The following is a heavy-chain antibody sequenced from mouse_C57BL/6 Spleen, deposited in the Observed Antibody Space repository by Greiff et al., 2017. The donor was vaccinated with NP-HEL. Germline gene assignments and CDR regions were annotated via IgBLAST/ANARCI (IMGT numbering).Heavy chain of an antibody. CDR2: IDPSDSYT. V-gene: IGHV1-59*01. D-gene: IGHD2-3*01. CDR1: GYTFTSYW. J-gene: IGHJ2*01. CDR3: ARSDDGSLYYFDY. Sequence: VQLQQPGAELVRPGTSVKLSCKASGYTFTSYWMHWVKQRPGQGLEWIGVIDPSDSYTNYNQKFKGKATLTVDTSSSTAYMQLSSLTSEDSAVYYCARSDDGSLYYFDYWGQGTTLTVSS.